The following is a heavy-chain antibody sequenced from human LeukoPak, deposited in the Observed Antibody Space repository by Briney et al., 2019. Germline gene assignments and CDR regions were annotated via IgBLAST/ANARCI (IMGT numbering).Heavy chain of an antibody. V-gene: IGHV3-73*01. Sequence: GGSLRLSCAASGLTFSGSGMHWVRQASGKGLEWVGRIRSKANSYATAYAASVKGRFTISRDDSKNTMYLQMKSLKTEDTAVYYCTTDSSGYWGQGILVTVSS. CDR2: IRSKANSYAT. D-gene: IGHD2-15*01. J-gene: IGHJ4*02. CDR3: TTDSSGY. CDR1: GLTFSGSG.